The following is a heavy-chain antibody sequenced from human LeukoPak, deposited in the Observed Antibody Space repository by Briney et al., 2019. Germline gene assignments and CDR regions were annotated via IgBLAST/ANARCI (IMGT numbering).Heavy chain of an antibody. Sequence: GGALRLSCAASGVTFSSYGMSWVRHAPGKGLEWVSAISGSGGSTYYADSVKGRFTISRDNSKNTLYLQMNSLRAEDTAVYYCAKGPDAFDIWGQGTMVTVSS. CDR2: ISGSGGST. CDR1: GVTFSSYG. J-gene: IGHJ3*02. V-gene: IGHV3-23*01. CDR3: AKGPDAFDI.